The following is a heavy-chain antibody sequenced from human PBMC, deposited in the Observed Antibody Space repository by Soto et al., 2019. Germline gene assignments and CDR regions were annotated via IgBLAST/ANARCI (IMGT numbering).Heavy chain of an antibody. CDR3: ARQPCSSPSCYPNYFDP. J-gene: IGHJ5*02. CDR1: GFTFSSYA. V-gene: IGHV3-23*01. CDR2: ISGSSGYT. D-gene: IGHD2-2*01. Sequence: GGSLRLSCAASGFTFSSYAMSWVRQAPGKGLEWVSAISGSSGYTYYADSVKGRFTISRDNGENSLYLQMNSLRTEDTAIYYCARQPCSSPSCYPNYFDPWGQGTLVTVSS.